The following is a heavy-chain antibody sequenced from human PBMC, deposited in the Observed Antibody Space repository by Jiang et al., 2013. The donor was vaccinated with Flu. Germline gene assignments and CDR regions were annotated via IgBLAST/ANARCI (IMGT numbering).Heavy chain of an antibody. J-gene: IGHJ3*02. CDR3: ARNPPIAFGMATIQDAFDI. D-gene: IGHD5-24*01. Sequence: GLVKPSETLSLTCTVSGGSISSYYWSWIRQPPGKGLEWIGYIYYSGSTNYNPSLKSRVTISVDTSKNQFSLKLSSVTAADTAVYYCARNPPIAFGMATIQDAFDIWGQGTMVTVSS. V-gene: IGHV4-59*01. CDR1: GGSISSYY. CDR2: IYYSGST.